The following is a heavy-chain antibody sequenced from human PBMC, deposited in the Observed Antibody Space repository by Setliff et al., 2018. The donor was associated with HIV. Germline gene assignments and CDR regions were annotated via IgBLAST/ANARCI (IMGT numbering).Heavy chain of an antibody. D-gene: IGHD3-22*01. J-gene: IGHJ4*02. Sequence: GGSLRLSCAASGFTFSSYGMHWVRQAPGKGLEWVASIRSDGSNKYYADSVTGRFTISRDNSKNTLYLQMNGLRAEDTAVYFCAISQDDGYYPLDYWGQGTLVTVSS. CDR2: IRSDGSNK. CDR1: GFTFSSYG. CDR3: AISQDDGYYPLDY. V-gene: IGHV3-30*02.